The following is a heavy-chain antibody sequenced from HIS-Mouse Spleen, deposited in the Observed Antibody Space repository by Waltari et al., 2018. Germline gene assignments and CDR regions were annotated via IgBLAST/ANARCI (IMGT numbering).Heavy chain of an antibody. CDR1: GYTFTSYD. CDR2: MNPTSGKT. J-gene: IGHJ4*02. CDR3: ARGKAAAGTPYYFDY. D-gene: IGHD6-13*01. V-gene: IGHV1-8*01. Sequence: QVQLVQSGAEVKKPGASVKVSCKASGYTFTSYDINWVRQATGQGLGGKGWMNPTSGKTGYAQKFQGRVTMTRNTSISTAYMELSSLRAEETAVYYCARGKAAAGTPYYFDYWGQGTLVTVSS.